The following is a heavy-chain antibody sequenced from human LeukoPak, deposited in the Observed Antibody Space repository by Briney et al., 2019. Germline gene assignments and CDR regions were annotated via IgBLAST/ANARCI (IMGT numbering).Heavy chain of an antibody. D-gene: IGHD4-17*01. Sequence: PEILSLTCEVYGGSLSPYWWSWIRQPPGKGLEWIGEIKYSGHTNYNPSLESRVTISVDTSKKQFSLKLSSVTVADTALYFCARRGANDFGDSAGNFAYDIWGQGTMVTASS. V-gene: IGHV4-34*01. CDR3: ARRGANDFGDSAGNFAYDI. CDR1: GGSLSPYW. CDR2: IKYSGHT. J-gene: IGHJ3*02.